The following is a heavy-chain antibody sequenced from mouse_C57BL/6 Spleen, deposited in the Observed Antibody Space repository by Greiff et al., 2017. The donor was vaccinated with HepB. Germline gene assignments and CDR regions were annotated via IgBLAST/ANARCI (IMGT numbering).Heavy chain of an antibody. V-gene: IGHV1-50*01. J-gene: IGHJ4*01. CDR2: IDPSDSYT. Sequence: VQLQQSGAELVKPGASVKLSCKASGYTFTSYWMQWVKQRPGQGLEWIGEIDPSDSYTNYNQKFKGKATLTVDTSSSTAYMQLSSLTSEDSAVYYCARWSYYGISYAMDYWGQGTSVTVSS. CDR3: ARWSYYGISYAMDY. CDR1: GYTFTSYW. D-gene: IGHD1-1*01.